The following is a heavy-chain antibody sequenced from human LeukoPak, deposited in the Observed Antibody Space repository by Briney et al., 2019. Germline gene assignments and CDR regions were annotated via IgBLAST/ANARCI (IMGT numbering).Heavy chain of an antibody. D-gene: IGHD3-10*01. J-gene: IGHJ3*02. Sequence: GGSLRLSCAASGFTFSSYAMSWVRQAPGKGLEWVSAISGSGGSTYYADSVKGRFTISRDNSKNTLYLQMNSLRAEDTAVYYCARDRGPDYVLLWFGELSMGAFDIWGQGTMVTVSS. V-gene: IGHV3-23*01. CDR1: GFTFSSYA. CDR3: ARDRGPDYVLLWFGELSMGAFDI. CDR2: ISGSGGST.